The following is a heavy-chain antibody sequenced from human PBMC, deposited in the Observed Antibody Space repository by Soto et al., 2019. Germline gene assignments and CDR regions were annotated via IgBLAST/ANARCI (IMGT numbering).Heavy chain of an antibody. CDR3: ARDRYAYGSGYAVGV. J-gene: IGHJ3*01. D-gene: IGHD3-10*01. Sequence: PSETLSLTCTVSGGSISGYYWIWIRQTPGKGLEWIGNIYYTGTTNYNPSLKSRVTTSVDTSKNQFSLKLSSVTAADTAVYYCARDRYAYGSGYAVGVRGQGTIVPVS. CDR1: GGSISGYY. V-gene: IGHV4-59*13. CDR2: IYYTGTT.